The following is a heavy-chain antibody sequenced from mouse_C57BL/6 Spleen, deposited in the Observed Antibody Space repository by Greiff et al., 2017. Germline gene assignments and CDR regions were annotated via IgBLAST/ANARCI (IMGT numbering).Heavy chain of an antibody. V-gene: IGHV1-82*01. J-gene: IGHJ2*01. CDR1: GYAFSSSW. CDR3: AGGLGQDYFDY. Sequence: QVQLQQSGPELVKPGASVKISCKASGYAFSSSWMNWVKQRPGKGLEWIGRIYPGDGDTNYNGKFKGKATLTADKSSSTAYMQLSSLTSEDSAVYFCAGGLGQDYFDYWGQGTTLTVSS. D-gene: IGHD4-1*01. CDR2: IYPGDGDT.